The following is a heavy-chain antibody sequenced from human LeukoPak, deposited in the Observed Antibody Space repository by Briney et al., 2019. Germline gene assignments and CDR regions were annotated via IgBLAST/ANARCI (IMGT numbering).Heavy chain of an antibody. CDR2: IWYDGSNK. CDR1: GFTFSSYD. D-gene: IGHD6-6*01. CDR3: ARGGRAARAIYYYYGMDV. J-gene: IGHJ6*02. Sequence: GGSLRLSCAASGFTFSSYDMHWVRQAPGKGLEWVAVIWYDGSNKYYADSVKGRFTISRDNSKNTLYLQMNSLRAEDTAVYYCARGGRAARAIYYYYGMDVWGQGTTVTVSS. V-gene: IGHV3-33*01.